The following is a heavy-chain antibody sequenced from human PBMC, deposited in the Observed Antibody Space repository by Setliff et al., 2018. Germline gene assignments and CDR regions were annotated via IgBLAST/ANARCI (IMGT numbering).Heavy chain of an antibody. V-gene: IGHV3-7*01. D-gene: IGHD2-2*01. J-gene: IGHJ4*02. Sequence: PGGSLRLSCAASRFTFSNYWMSWVRQAPGKGLEWVANIKEDGSEKYYVYSVKGRFTISRDNAKNTLYLQMNSLSAEDTAVYYCARAHSSTLSVHDYWGQGTLVTVSS. CDR1: RFTFSNYW. CDR2: IKEDGSEK. CDR3: ARAHSSTLSVHDY.